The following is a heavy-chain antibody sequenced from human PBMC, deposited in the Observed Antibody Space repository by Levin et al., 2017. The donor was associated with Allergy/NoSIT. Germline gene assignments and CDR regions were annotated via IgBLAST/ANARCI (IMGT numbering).Heavy chain of an antibody. V-gene: IGHV3-30*15. CDR1: GFSLSDYP. Sequence: LSLTCAASGFSLSDYPMTWVRQGQGKGLEWVASTSYDGSNKNYADSVKGRFTISRDNSKDTLYLQMSSLRSEDTGVYYCARAVSGSYFDYWGQGTLVTVSS. CDR2: TSYDGSNK. CDR3: ARAVSGSYFDY. J-gene: IGHJ4*02. D-gene: IGHD3-10*01.